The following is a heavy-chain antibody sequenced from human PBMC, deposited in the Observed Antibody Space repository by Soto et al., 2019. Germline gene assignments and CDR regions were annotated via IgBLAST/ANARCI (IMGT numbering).Heavy chain of an antibody. V-gene: IGHV4-30-2*01. Sequence: SETLSLTCAVSGGSISSGGYSWSWIRQPPGKGLEWIGYIYHSGSTYYNPALKGRVTMSVERSKNQFSLKLSSVTTADTAVYYCARGGSPLRGVEAFDIWGQGTMVTVSS. CDR2: IYHSGST. CDR3: ARGGSPLRGVEAFDI. D-gene: IGHD3-10*01. J-gene: IGHJ3*02. CDR1: GGSISSGGYS.